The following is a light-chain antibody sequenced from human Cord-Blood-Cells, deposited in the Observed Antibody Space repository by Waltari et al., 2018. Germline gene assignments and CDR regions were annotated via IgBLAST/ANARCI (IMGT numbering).Light chain of an antibody. Sequence: EIVMTQSPATLSVSPGERATLHRRASQSVSSNLAWYQQKPGQAPRLPIYGASTRATGIPARFSGSGSGTEFTLTISSLQSEDFAGYYCQQYNNWPPWTFGQGTKVEIK. CDR1: QSVSSN. J-gene: IGKJ1*01. CDR3: QQYNNWPPWT. V-gene: IGKV3-15*01. CDR2: GAS.